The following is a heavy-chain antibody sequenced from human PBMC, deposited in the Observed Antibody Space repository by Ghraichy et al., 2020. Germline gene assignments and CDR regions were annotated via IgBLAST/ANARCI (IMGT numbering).Heavy chain of an antibody. V-gene: IGHV4-38-2*02. CDR2: IYHSGST. J-gene: IGHJ4*02. CDR1: GYSISSGYY. D-gene: IGHD6-19*01. CDR3: ARDSSGWSLWIPNFDY. Sequence: SQTLSLTCAVSGYSISSGYYWGWIRQPPGKGLEWIGSIYHSGSTYYNPSLKSRVTISVDTSKNQFSLKLSSVTAADMAVYYCARDSSGWSLWIPNFDYWGQGTLVTVSS.